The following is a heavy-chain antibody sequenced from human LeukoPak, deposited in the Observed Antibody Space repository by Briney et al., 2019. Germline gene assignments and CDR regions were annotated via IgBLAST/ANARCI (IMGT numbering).Heavy chain of an antibody. V-gene: IGHV3-23*01. CDR1: GFTFSSYA. D-gene: IGHD3-16*01. CDR2: ISGSGGST. CDR3: AKDLAGAPNPPFDY. Sequence: GGSLRLSCAASGFTFSSYAMSWVRQAPGKGLEWVSAISGSGGSTYYADSVKGRFTISRDNSKNTLYLQMNSLRVEDTAVYYCAKDLAGAPNPPFDYWGQGTLATVSS. J-gene: IGHJ4*02.